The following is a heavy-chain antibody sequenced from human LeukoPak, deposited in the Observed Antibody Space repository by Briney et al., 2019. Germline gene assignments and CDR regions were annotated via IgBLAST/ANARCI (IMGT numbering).Heavy chain of an antibody. J-gene: IGHJ5*02. Sequence: SETLSLTCAVYGGSFGGYYWSWIRQPPGKGLEWIGEINHSGSTNYNPSLKSRVTISVDTSKNQFSLKLSSVTAADTAVYYCARGPPDIVLMVYATRWNWFDPWGQGTLVTVSS. D-gene: IGHD2-8*01. CDR3: ARGPPDIVLMVYATRWNWFDP. CDR2: INHSGST. V-gene: IGHV4-34*01. CDR1: GGSFGGYY.